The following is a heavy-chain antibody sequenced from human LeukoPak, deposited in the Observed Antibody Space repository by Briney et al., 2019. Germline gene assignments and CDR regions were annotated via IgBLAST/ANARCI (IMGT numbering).Heavy chain of an antibody. CDR1: GFNFDGHG. CDR3: AKENVVLQSGSGRAFDY. V-gene: IGHV3-23*01. J-gene: IGHJ4*02. Sequence: GGSLRLSCAASGFNFDGHGMSWVRQAPGKGLEWVSAISGSGGSTYYADSVKGRFTFSRDNSKNTLFLQMNSLRGEDTAVYYCAKENVVLQSGSGRAFDYWGQGTLVTVSS. D-gene: IGHD3-10*01. CDR2: ISGSGGST.